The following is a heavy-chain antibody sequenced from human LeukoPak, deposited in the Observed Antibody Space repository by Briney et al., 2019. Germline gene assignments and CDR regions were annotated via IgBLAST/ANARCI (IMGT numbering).Heavy chain of an antibody. CDR2: ISAYNGNT. J-gene: IGHJ6*02. CDR3: ARFFFVGPPLYYYYYGMDV. Sequence: ASVKVSCKASGYTFTSYGISWVRQAPGQGLEWMGWISAYNGNTNYAQKLQGRVTMNTDTSTSTAYMELRSLRSDDTAVYYCARFFFVGPPLYYYYYGMDVWGQGTTVTVSS. V-gene: IGHV1-18*01. CDR1: GYTFTSYG. D-gene: IGHD2-21*01.